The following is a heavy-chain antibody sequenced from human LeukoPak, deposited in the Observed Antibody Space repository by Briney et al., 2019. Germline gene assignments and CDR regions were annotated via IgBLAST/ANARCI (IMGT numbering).Heavy chain of an antibody. CDR1: GGTFSSYA. CDR2: IIPILGIA. J-gene: IGHJ4*02. CDR3: ARERVAVARNTQLPVDY. V-gene: IGHV1-69*04. D-gene: IGHD6-19*01. Sequence: SVKVSCKASGGTFSSYAISWVRQAPGQGLEWMGRIIPILGIANYAQKFQGRVTITADKSTSTAYMELSSLRSEDTAVYYCARERVAVARNTQLPVDYWGQGTPVTVSS.